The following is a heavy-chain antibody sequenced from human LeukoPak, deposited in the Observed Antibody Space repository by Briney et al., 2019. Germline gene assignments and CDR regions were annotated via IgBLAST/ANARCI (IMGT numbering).Heavy chain of an antibody. CDR1: GFTFSSYA. J-gene: IGHJ1*01. CDR3: ASGGLGSIFFQH. D-gene: IGHD1-26*01. Sequence: GGSLRLSCAASGFTFSSYAMNWVRQAPGKGLEWVAVIYPSGNKYYVESVKGRVTISRDNSKNMLYLQMDSLRAEDTAVYYCASGGLGSIFFQHWGQGTLVTVSS. CDR2: IYPSGNK. V-gene: IGHV3-23*05.